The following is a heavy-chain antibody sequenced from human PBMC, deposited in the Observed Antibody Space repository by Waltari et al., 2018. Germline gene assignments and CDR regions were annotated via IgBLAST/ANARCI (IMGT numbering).Heavy chain of an antibody. CDR3: ARGWQWLEY. Sequence: QVQLQESGPGLVKPSETLSLTCAVSGGSFSGYYWSWICQPPGKGLEWIGEINHSGSTNYNPSLKSRVTISVDTSKNQFSLKLSSVTAADTAVYYCARGWQWLEYWGQGTLVTVSS. CDR1: GGSFSGYY. V-gene: IGHV4-34*01. J-gene: IGHJ4*02. D-gene: IGHD6-19*01. CDR2: INHSGST.